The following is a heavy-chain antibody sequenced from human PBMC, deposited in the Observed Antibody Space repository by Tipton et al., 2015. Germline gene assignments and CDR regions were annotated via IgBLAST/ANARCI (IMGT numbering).Heavy chain of an antibody. J-gene: IGHJ4*02. CDR1: DGSISDDY. V-gene: IGHV4-39*01. CDR2: LYFSGST. Sequence: TLSLTCTVSDGSISDDYWNWIRQHPGKGLEWIGSLYFSGSTYYNPSLKSRVTISIDRFKNQFSLKLSSVTAADTAVYYCASPSLPHDRGDYYFQSWGQGSLVTVSS. D-gene: IGHD2-21*02. CDR3: ASPSLPHDRGDYYFQS.